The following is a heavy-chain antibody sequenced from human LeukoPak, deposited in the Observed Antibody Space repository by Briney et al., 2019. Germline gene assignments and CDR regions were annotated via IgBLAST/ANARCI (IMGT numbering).Heavy chain of an antibody. CDR1: TDSISSYY. Sequence: SETLSLTCTVSTDSISSYYWSWIRQPPGKGLEWIGYIDYSGSTNYNPSLKSRVTISVDTSTNQFSLKLGSVTAADTAVYYCARHGEYSSGWYDSWGQGTLVTVSS. J-gene: IGHJ5*01. D-gene: IGHD6-19*01. CDR2: IDYSGST. V-gene: IGHV4-59*08. CDR3: ARHGEYSSGWYDS.